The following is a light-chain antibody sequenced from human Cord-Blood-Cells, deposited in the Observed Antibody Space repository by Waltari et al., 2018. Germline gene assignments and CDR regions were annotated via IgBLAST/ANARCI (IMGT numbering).Light chain of an antibody. Sequence: EIVMTHSPATLSVSPGERATLSCRASQSVSSTLAWYQQKTGQSPRLLIYGASTRATGIPARFRGRGSGKEFTLTISSLQSEDFAVYYCQQYNNWPPWTFGQGTKVEIK. CDR2: GAS. V-gene: IGKV3-15*01. CDR3: QQYNNWPPWT. CDR1: QSVSST. J-gene: IGKJ1*01.